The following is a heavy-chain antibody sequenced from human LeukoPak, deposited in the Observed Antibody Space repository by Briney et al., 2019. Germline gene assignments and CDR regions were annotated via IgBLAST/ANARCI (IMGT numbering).Heavy chain of an antibody. Sequence: GGSLRLSCSASGFTFSSYTMSWVRQAPGKGLEWVSTITTSDGNTYYADSVKGRFTVSRDNSKNTLFLQMNSLRAEDTAVYYCAKDGGLWVSAHWGDSWGRGTLVTVSS. D-gene: IGHD7-27*01. CDR1: GFTFSSYT. J-gene: IGHJ4*02. CDR3: AKDGGLWVSAHWGDS. V-gene: IGHV3-23*01. CDR2: ITTSDGNT.